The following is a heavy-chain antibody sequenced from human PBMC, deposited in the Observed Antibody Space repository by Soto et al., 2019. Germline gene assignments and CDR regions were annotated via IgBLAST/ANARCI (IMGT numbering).Heavy chain of an antibody. CDR1: GGSISSGDYY. J-gene: IGHJ4*02. V-gene: IGHV4-30-4*01. Sequence: SETLSLTCTVSGGSISSGDYYWSWIRQPPGKGLEWIGYIYYSGSTYYNPSLKSRVTISVDTSKNQFSLKPSSVTAADTAVYYCARARNDPYEGGHGPPYFDHWGQGTLVTVSS. CDR2: IYYSGST. D-gene: IGHD5-12*01. CDR3: ARARNDPYEGGHGPPYFDH.